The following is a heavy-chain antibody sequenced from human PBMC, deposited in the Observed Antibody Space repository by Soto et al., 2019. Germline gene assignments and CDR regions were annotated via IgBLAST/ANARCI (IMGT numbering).Heavy chain of an antibody. Sequence: SVKVSCKASGCTFSSYAISWVRQAPGQGLEWMGGIIPIFGTANYAQKFQGRVTITADKSTSTAYMELSSLRSEDTAVYYCARMVRGVISGMDVWGQGTTVTVSS. CDR2: IIPIFGTA. CDR1: GCTFSSYA. CDR3: ARMVRGVISGMDV. V-gene: IGHV1-69*06. J-gene: IGHJ6*02. D-gene: IGHD3-10*01.